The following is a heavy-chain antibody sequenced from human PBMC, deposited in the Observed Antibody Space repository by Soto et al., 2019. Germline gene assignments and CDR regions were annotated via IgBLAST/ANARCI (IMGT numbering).Heavy chain of an antibody. CDR2: XXXXXXXX. V-gene: IGHV3-7*01. J-gene: IGHJ4*02. Sequence: GGSLRLSCAASGFTFSTSWMSWVRRAPGKGLEWVAXXXXXXXXXXXXXXXXXXFTISRDNAKNSLYLQMNSLRAEDTAVYYCARDVDHVVVVTAIRPFQFWGQGTLVTVSS. D-gene: IGHD2-21*02. CDR3: ARDVDHVVVVTAIRPFQF. CDR1: GFTFSTSW.